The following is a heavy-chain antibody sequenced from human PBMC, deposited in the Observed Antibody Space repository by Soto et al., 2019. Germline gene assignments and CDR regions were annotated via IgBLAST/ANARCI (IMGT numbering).Heavy chain of an antibody. CDR1: GGSTTSSNW. V-gene: IGHV4-4*02. Sequence: PSETLSLTCAVSGGSTTSSNWWSWVRQPPGKGLEWIAEIYHSGSTNYTPSLKSRVTISVDKSKNQFSLELTSVTAADTAVYFCARTLPRGCSDSWGQGTLVTVSS. J-gene: IGHJ4*02. CDR3: ARTLPRGCSDS. CDR2: IYHSGST. D-gene: IGHD6-19*01.